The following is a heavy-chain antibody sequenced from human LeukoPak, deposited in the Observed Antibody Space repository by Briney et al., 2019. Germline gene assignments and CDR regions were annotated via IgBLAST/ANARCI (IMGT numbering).Heavy chain of an antibody. CDR1: GFTFSSYW. Sequence: GGSLRLSRAASGFTFSSYWMSWVRQAPGKGLQWVANINQDGSEKYYVDSVKGRFTISRDNAKNSLYLQMNSLRAEDTAVYYCAREYGDFGFDYWGQGTLVTVSS. D-gene: IGHD4-17*01. CDR2: INQDGSEK. V-gene: IGHV3-7*04. CDR3: AREYGDFGFDY. J-gene: IGHJ4*02.